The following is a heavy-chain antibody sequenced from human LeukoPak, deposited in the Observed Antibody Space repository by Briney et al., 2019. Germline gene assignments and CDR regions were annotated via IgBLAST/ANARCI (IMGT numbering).Heavy chain of an antibody. V-gene: IGHV1-69*01. CDR2: IIPIFGTA. J-gene: IGHJ5*02. Sequence: ASVKVSCKASVGTFSSYAISWVRQAPGQGLEWMGGIIPIFGTANYAQKFQGRVTITADESTSTAYMELSSLRSEDTAVYYCARDRHDFWSGYYEGWFDPWGQGTLVTVSS. CDR1: VGTFSSYA. D-gene: IGHD3-3*01. CDR3: ARDRHDFWSGYYEGWFDP.